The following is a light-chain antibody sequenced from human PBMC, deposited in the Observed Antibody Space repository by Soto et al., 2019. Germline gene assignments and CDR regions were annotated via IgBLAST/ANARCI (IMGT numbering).Light chain of an antibody. CDR1: SSDVGGYNY. Sequence: QSALTQPASVSGSPGQSITISCTGTSSDVGGYNYVSWYQQHPGKAPKLMIYEVSNRPSGVSNRSSGSKSGNTASLTISGLQAEDEANYYCSSYTTSSPLHVVFGGGTKLTVL. J-gene: IGLJ2*01. CDR2: EVS. CDR3: SSYTTSSPLHVV. V-gene: IGLV2-14*01.